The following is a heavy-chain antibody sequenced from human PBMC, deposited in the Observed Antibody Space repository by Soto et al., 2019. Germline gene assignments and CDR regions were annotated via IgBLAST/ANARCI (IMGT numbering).Heavy chain of an antibody. CDR2: IIPILGIA. CDR3: ATDYGDYYYYGMDV. V-gene: IGHV1-69*08. J-gene: IGHJ6*02. Sequence: QVQLVQSGAEVKKPGSSVKVSCKASGGTFSSYTISWVRQAPGQGLEWMGRIIPILGIANYAQKFQGRVTITAHKATSTAYMELSSLRSEDTAVYYCATDYGDYYYYGMDVWGQGTTVTVSS. D-gene: IGHD4-17*01. CDR1: GGTFSSYT.